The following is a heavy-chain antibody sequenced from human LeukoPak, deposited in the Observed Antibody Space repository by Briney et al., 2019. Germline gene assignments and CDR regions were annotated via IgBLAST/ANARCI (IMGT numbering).Heavy chain of an antibody. Sequence: PGGSLRLSCAASGFTFSSYAMSWVRQAPGKGLEWVSAISGSGGSTYYADSAKGRFTISRDNSKNTLYLQMNSLRAEDTAVYYCAKALFGWRLYGDRGSGAFDIWGQGTMVTVSS. CDR1: GFTFSSYA. CDR2: ISGSGGST. CDR3: AKALFGWRLYGDRGSGAFDI. J-gene: IGHJ3*02. V-gene: IGHV3-23*01. D-gene: IGHD2-21*01.